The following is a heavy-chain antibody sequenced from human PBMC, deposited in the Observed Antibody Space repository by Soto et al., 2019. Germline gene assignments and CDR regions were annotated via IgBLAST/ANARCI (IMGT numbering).Heavy chain of an antibody. D-gene: IGHD2-8*02. J-gene: IGHJ4*02. CDR1: GFTVSSYG. Sequence: QVQLVESGGGVVQPGRSLRLSCAVSGFTVSSYGMHWVRQAPGKGMEWVAVISRDGRTTFYADSVKGRFTISKDNSRNTLFLEMNSLRDDDMAVYYCTGEVASGYWGQGPLVTVSP. V-gene: IGHV3-30*03. CDR3: TGEVASGY. CDR2: ISRDGRTT.